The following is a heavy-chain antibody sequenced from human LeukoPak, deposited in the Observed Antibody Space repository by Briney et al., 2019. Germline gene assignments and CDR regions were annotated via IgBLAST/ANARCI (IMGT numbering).Heavy chain of an antibody. D-gene: IGHD6-13*01. CDR3: VRDGGYRSSLGDY. CDR2: VGATDGTT. Sequence: GGSLRLSCAASGFTFTNFPMTWVRQAPGKGLEWVAFVGATDGTTYYLDSVKGRFTISRDNSKNMVYLHMSSLRAEDTAVYYCVRDGGYRSSLGDYWGQGTLVTVSS. CDR1: GFTFTNFP. V-gene: IGHV3-23*01. J-gene: IGHJ4*02.